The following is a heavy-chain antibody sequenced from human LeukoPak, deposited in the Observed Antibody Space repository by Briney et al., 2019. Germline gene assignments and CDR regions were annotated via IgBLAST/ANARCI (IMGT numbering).Heavy chain of an antibody. V-gene: IGHV3-30-3*01. CDR3: AREGDGVSVTMIVVGYFDY. CDR2: ISYDGSNK. D-gene: IGHD3-22*01. Sequence: GGSLGLSCAASGFTFSSYAMHWVRQAPGKGLEWVAVISYDGSNKYYADSVKGRFTISRDNSKNTLYLQMNSLRAEDTAVYYCAREGDGVSVTMIVVGYFDYWGQGTLVTVSS. J-gene: IGHJ4*02. CDR1: GFTFSSYA.